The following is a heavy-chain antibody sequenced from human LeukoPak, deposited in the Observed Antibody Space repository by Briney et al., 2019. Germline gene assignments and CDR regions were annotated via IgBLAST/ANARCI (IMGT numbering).Heavy chain of an antibody. CDR1: GYIFTSYD. D-gene: IGHD3-16*02. CDR3: AIFPDYIWGTYRPRGVDV. CDR2: MNPDSGNT. V-gene: IGHV1-8*01. J-gene: IGHJ6*02. Sequence: ASVKVSCKASGYIFTSYDFNWVRQATGQGLEWMGWMNPDSGNTGSVQKFQGRVTMTRNTSINTAYMELSSLRSEDTAVYYCAIFPDYIWGTYRPRGVDVWGQGTTVIVSS.